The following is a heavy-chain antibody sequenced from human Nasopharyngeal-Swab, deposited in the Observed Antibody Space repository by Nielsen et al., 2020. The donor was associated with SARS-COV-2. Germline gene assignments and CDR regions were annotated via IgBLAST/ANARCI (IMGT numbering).Heavy chain of an antibody. CDR1: GFDVSNDY. CDR2: IYSGGST. J-gene: IGHJ4*02. D-gene: IGHD1-26*01. V-gene: IGHV3-53*01. Sequence: GGSLRLSCAASGFDVSNDYLSWVRQAPGKGLEWVSVIYSGGSTYYADSVRGRFIISRDNSKNTLYLQMNSLRVEDTAIYYCARDGPSGSYDGWGQGTLVTVSS. CDR3: ARDGPSGSYDG.